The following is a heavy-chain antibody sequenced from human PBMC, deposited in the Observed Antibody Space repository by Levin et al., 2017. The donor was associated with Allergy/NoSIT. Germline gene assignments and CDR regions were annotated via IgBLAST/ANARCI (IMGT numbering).Heavy chain of an antibody. Sequence: GGSLRLSCKASGYTFTSYGISWVRQAPGQGLEWMGWISAYNGNTNYAQKLQGRVTMTTDTSTSTAYMELRSLRSDDTAVYYCARDRPLDYWGQGTLVTVSS. CDR2: ISAYNGNT. CDR1: GYTFTSYG. J-gene: IGHJ4*02. CDR3: ARDRPLDY. V-gene: IGHV1-18*01.